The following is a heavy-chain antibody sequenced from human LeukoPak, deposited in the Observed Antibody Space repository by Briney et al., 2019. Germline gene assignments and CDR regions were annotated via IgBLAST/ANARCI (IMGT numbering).Heavy chain of an antibody. V-gene: IGHV3-30-3*01. CDR1: GFSFSTYT. CDR2: IQHDGGRT. J-gene: IGHJ2*01. Sequence: GRSLRLSCAASGFSFSTYTMNWVRQAPGKGLERVAGIQHDGGRTYYADSVKGRFTISRDDSKNTLYLEMNSLTPEDTALYYCARDHYGGNSWDWYFDLWGRGILVTVSS. CDR3: ARDHYGGNSWDWYFDL. D-gene: IGHD4-23*01.